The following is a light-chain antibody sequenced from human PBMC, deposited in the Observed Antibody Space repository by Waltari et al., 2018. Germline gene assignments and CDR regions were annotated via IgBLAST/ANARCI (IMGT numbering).Light chain of an antibody. Sequence: SYELTQPPSVSVSPGQTASITCSGDKLGDKYACWYQQKPGQSPILVIYQDNNRPAGIPGRFSGSNSGSTATLTISGTQTMDEADYYCQAWDSNAAVFGGGTKLTVL. CDR2: QDN. CDR1: KLGDKY. V-gene: IGLV3-1*01. J-gene: IGLJ2*01. CDR3: QAWDSNAAV.